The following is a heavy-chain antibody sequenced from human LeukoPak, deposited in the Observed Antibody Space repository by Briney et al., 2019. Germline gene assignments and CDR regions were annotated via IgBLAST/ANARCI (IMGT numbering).Heavy chain of an antibody. CDR1: GGSMNNYY. CDR3: ARDRSGSYGY. J-gene: IGHJ4*02. Sequence: PSETLSLTCTVSGGSMNNYYWSWIRQPPGKGLEWIGSIYYSGSTYYNPSLKSRVTISVDTSKNQFSLKLSSVTAADTAVYYCARDRSGSYGYWGQGTLVTVSS. V-gene: IGHV4-59*12. CDR2: IYYSGST. D-gene: IGHD1-26*01.